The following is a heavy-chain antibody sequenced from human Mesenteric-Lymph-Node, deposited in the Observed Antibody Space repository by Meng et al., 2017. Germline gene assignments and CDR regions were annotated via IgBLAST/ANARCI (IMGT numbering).Heavy chain of an antibody. Sequence: GESLKISCAASGFTFSSYEMNWVRQAPGKGLEWVSYISSSGSTIYYADSVKGRFTISRDNAKNSLYLQMNSLRAEDTAVYYCARDRGVSGGLGAHTLLEGAVARTPKAELGVETFDIWGQGTMVTVSS. D-gene: IGHD6-19*01. CDR3: ARDRGVSGGLGAHTLLEGAVARTPKAELGVETFDI. CDR2: ISSSGSTI. V-gene: IGHV3-48*03. J-gene: IGHJ3*02. CDR1: GFTFSSYE.